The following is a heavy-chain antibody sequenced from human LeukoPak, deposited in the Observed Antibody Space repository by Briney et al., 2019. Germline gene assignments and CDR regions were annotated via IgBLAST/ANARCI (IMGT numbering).Heavy chain of an antibody. CDR3: ARGFGSIAAAGSAIDY. J-gene: IGHJ4*02. Sequence: GRSLRLSCAASGFTFSSYGMHWVCQAPGKGLEWVAVIWYDGSNKYYADSVKGRFTISRDNSKNTLYLQMNSLRAEDTAVYYCARGFGSIAAAGSAIDYWGQGTLVTVSS. CDR1: GFTFSSYG. V-gene: IGHV3-33*01. CDR2: IWYDGSNK. D-gene: IGHD6-13*01.